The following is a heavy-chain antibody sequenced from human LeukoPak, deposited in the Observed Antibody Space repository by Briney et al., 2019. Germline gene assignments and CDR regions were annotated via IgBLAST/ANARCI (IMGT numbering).Heavy chain of an antibody. D-gene: IGHD6-13*01. CDR3: ARGIAAAGTAI. J-gene: IGHJ4*02. CDR1: GFTFSSYA. V-gene: IGHV3-30-3*01. CDR2: ISYDGSNK. Sequence: GRSLRLSCAASGFTFSSYAMHWVRQAPGKGLEWVAVISYDGSNKYYADSVKGRFTISRDNSKNTLYLQMNSLRAEDTAVYYCARGIAAAGTAIWGQGTLVTVSS.